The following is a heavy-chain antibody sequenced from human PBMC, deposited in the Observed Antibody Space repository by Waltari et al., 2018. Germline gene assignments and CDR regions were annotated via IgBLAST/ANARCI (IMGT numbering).Heavy chain of an antibody. V-gene: IGHV3-33*01. CDR1: GFTFSRFG. CDR2: IWHDGSNE. D-gene: IGHD2-15*01. J-gene: IGHJ4*02. CDR3: ASQSTTLFDY. Sequence: QVQLVDSGGGVVQPGRSLRLSWAASGFTFSRFGMHWVRQAPGKGLEWVAVIWHDGSNEYYVDSVKGRFTISRDNSKNTLYLQMNSLRAEDSAVYYCASQSTTLFDYWGQGTLVTVSS.